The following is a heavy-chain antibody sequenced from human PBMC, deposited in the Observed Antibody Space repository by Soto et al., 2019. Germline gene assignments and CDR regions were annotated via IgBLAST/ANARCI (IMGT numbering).Heavy chain of an antibody. CDR3: AREYCSSTSCLNWFDP. V-gene: IGHV3-48*01. Sequence: EVQLVESGGGLVQPGGSLRLSCAASGFTFSSYSMNWVRQAPGKGLEWVSYISSSSSTIYYADSVKGRFTISRDNAMNSLYLQMNSLRAEDTAVYYCAREYCSSTSCLNWFDPWGQGTLVTVSS. CDR1: GFTFSSYS. J-gene: IGHJ5*02. CDR2: ISSSSSTI. D-gene: IGHD2-2*01.